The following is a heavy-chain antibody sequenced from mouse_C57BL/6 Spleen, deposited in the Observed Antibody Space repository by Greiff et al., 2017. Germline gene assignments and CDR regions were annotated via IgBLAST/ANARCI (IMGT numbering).Heavy chain of an antibody. CDR1: GYTFTSYW. D-gene: IGHD2-4*01. J-gene: IGHJ2*01. V-gene: IGHV1-52*01. Sequence: QVQLQQPGAELVRPGSSVKLSCKASGYTFTSYWMHWVKQRPMKGLEWIGNIDTSDSETHNDQKFKDKATLTVDKSSSTAYMQLSSLTSEHSAVYYCARQIYYDNGYCFAYWGQGTTLTVSS. CDR2: IDTSDSET. CDR3: ARQIYYDNGYCFAY.